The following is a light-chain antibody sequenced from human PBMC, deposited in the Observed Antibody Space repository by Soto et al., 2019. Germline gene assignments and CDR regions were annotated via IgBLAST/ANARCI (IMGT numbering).Light chain of an antibody. V-gene: IGLV1-44*01. CDR2: NNI. CDR3: AAWDDSLDGHVV. CDR1: NSNNGSNT. J-gene: IGLJ7*01. Sequence: QSVLTQPPSASGTPGQKVTISCSGSNSNNGSNTVSWFQQLPGRAPKLLLYNNIYRPPGVPDRFSGSKSGTSVSLAISGLQSEDEADYYCAAWDDSLDGHVVFGGGTQLTVL.